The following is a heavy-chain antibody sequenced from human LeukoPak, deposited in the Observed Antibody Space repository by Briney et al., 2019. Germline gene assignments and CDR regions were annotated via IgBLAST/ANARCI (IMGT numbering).Heavy chain of an antibody. CDR2: ISSSSSYI. D-gene: IGHD3-10*01. J-gene: IGHJ4*02. V-gene: IGHV3-21*01. CDR3: ARDNGWGSYYPGPNDY. Sequence: PGGSLRLSCAASGFTVSSNYMSWLRHAPGKGLEWVSSISSSSSYICYADSVKGRFTICRDNAKNSLYLQMNSLRAEDTAVYYCARDNGWGSYYPGPNDYWGQGTLVTVSS. CDR1: GFTVSSNY.